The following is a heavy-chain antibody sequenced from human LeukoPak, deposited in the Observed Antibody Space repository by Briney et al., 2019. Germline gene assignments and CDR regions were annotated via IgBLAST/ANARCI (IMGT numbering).Heavy chain of an antibody. J-gene: IGHJ5*02. CDR3: ARVQRYCSSTSCYTNWFDP. CDR1: GYTFTGYY. Sequence: ASVKVSCKASGYTFTGYYMHWVRQAPGQGLEWMGWINPNSGGTNYAQKFQGRVTMTRDTSISTAYMELSRLRSGDTAVYYCARVQRYCSSTSCYTNWFDPWGQGTLVTVSS. V-gene: IGHV1-2*02. CDR2: INPNSGGT. D-gene: IGHD2-2*02.